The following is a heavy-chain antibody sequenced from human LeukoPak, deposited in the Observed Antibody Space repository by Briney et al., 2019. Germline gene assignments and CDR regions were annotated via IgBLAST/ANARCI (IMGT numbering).Heavy chain of an antibody. V-gene: IGHV4-39*01. CDR2: IYYSGST. D-gene: IGHD1-26*01. Sequence: SETLSLTCTVSGGSISSSSYYWGWIRQPPGKGLEWIGSIYYSGSTYYNPSLKSRVTISVDTSKNQFSLKLSSVTAADTAVYYCARGYSGSYGPMGIDWGQGTLVTVSS. CDR1: GGSISSSSYY. CDR3: ARGYSGSYGPMGID. J-gene: IGHJ4*02.